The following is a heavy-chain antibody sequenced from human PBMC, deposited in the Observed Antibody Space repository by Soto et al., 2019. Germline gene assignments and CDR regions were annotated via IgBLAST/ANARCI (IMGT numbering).Heavy chain of an antibody. J-gene: IGHJ4*02. Sequence: SETLSLTCTVSGGSISSGNYYWSWIRQPPGKGLEWIGFISYSGSTYYSTSLKSRVTISVDTSKSQFSLNLSFVTAADTAVYYCARDRLARGIPVAGRIDYWGQGALVTVSS. CDR1: GGSISSGNYY. CDR2: ISYSGST. D-gene: IGHD6-19*01. V-gene: IGHV4-30-4*01. CDR3: ARDRLARGIPVAGRIDY.